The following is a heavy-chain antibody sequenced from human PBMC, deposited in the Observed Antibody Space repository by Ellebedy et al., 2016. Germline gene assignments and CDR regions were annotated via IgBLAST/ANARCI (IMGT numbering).Heavy chain of an antibody. CDR1: GFTFSSYA. V-gene: IGHV3-23*01. D-gene: IGHD2-2*01. CDR3: AREAGGRYCSSTSCRMYYYYYYMDV. Sequence: GESLKISXAASGFTFSSYAMSWVRQAPGKGLEWVSAFSGSGGSTYYADSVKGRFTISRDNAKNSLYLQMNSLRAEDTAVYYCAREAGGRYCSSTSCRMYYYYYYMDVWGKGTTVTVSS. CDR2: FSGSGGST. J-gene: IGHJ6*03.